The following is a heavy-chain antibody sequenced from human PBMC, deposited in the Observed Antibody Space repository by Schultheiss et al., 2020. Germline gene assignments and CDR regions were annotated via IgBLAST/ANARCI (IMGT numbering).Heavy chain of an antibody. Sequence: SETLSLTCTVSGGSISSSSYYWGWIRQPPGKGLEWIGYIYYSGSTNYNPSLKSRVTISVDTSKNQFSLKLSSVTAADTAVYYCAKDGGQHLNYHYGLDLWGQGTTVTVSS. CDR1: GGSISSSSYY. J-gene: IGHJ6*02. CDR3: AKDGGQHLNYHYGLDL. D-gene: IGHD6-13*01. V-gene: IGHV4-39*07. CDR2: IYYSGST.